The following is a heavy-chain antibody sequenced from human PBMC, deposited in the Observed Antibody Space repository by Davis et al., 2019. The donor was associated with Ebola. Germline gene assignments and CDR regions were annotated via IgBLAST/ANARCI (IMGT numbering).Heavy chain of an antibody. J-gene: IGHJ6*02. V-gene: IGHV1-69*10. CDR2: IIPILGIA. Sequence: KISCKGSGYSFTSYWISWVRQAPGQGLEWMGGIIPILGIANYAQKFQGRVTITADKSTSTAYMELSSLRSEDTAVYYCARGGGAARSDYYGMDVWGQGTTVTVSS. CDR1: GYSFTSYW. CDR3: ARGGGAARSDYYGMDV. D-gene: IGHD6-6*01.